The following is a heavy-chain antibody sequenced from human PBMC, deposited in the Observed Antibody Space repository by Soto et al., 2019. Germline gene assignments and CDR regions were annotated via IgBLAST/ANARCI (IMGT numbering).Heavy chain of an antibody. D-gene: IGHD1-7*01. CDR1: GAYISDFS. CDR3: ARESRENWTYEAH. J-gene: IGHJ1*01. V-gene: IGHV4-4*07. Sequence: QVQQLESGPGLVKPWDTLSLTCTVSGAYISDFSWSWIRQPAGKGLEWIGRITVNGNTQYNPSFRSRVTMSMDTARNQFSLNLQSATAADTALYYCARESRENWTYEAHWGQGTLVTVSS. CDR2: ITVNGNT.